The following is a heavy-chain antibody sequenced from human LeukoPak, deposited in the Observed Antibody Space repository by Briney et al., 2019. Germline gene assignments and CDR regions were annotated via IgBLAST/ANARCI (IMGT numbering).Heavy chain of an antibody. CDR1: GFTFSSYG. CDR2: IWHDGSKK. CDR3: AKRKYSYGYEDY. J-gene: IGHJ4*02. D-gene: IGHD5-18*01. V-gene: IGHV3-33*06. Sequence: GGSLRLSCAASGFTFSSYGLHWVRQAPGKGLEWVALIWHDGSKKYYADSVKGRFTISRDNSKNTLYLQMNRLRAEDTAVYYCAKRKYSYGYEDYWGQGTLVTVSS.